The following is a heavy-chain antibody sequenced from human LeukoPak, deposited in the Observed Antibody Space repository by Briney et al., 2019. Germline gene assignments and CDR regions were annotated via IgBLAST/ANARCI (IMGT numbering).Heavy chain of an antibody. D-gene: IGHD6-13*01. V-gene: IGHV3-20*01. CDR1: GFTFDDYG. CDR3: ARGGSSSWYYSLFDC. CDR2: INWNGGST. J-gene: IGHJ4*02. Sequence: PGGSLRLSCAASGFTFDDYGMSWVRQAPGKGLEWVSGINWNGGSTGYADSVKGRFTISRDNAKNSLYLQMNSLRAEDTALYHCARGGSSSWYYSLFDCWGQGTLVTVSS.